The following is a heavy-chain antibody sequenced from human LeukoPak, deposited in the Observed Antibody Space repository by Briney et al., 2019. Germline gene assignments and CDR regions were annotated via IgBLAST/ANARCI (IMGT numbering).Heavy chain of an antibody. CDR3: ARVGYSYGYGSDY. Sequence: PGGSLRLSCAATGFTFTTYSMNWVRQAPGKGLEWVSYISGSSSTIYYADSVKGRFTISGDAAKNSLYLQMNSLRAEDTAVYYCARVGYSYGYGSDYWGQGTLVTVSS. V-gene: IGHV3-48*01. D-gene: IGHD5-18*01. CDR1: GFTFTTYS. CDR2: ISGSSSTI. J-gene: IGHJ4*02.